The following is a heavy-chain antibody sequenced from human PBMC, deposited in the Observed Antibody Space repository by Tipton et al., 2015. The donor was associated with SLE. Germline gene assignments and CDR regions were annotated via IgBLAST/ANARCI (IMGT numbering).Heavy chain of an antibody. CDR1: GFTFSSYA. CDR3: AKDKRPGSGSYSFDY. J-gene: IGHJ4*02. CDR2: ISSKSTST. V-gene: IGHV3-23*01. D-gene: IGHD1-26*01. Sequence: SLRLSCVGSGFTFSSYAMNWVRQAPGMGLEWVSVISSKSTSTYYADSVKGRFTISRDNSKNTVYLQMNSLRAEDTAVYYCAKDKRPGSGSYSFDYWGQGTLVTVSS.